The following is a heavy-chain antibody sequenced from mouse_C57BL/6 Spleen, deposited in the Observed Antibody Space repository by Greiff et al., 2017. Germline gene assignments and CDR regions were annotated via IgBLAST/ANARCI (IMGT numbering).Heavy chain of an antibody. CDR2: ISSGSSTI. J-gene: IGHJ2*01. CDR3: AASYYGSRVLYYFDY. D-gene: IGHD1-1*01. V-gene: IGHV5-17*01. Sequence: DVMLVESGGGLVKPGGSLKLSCAASGFTFSDYGMHWVRQAPEKGLEWVAYISSGSSTIYYADTVKGRFTISRDNAKNTLFLQMTSRRSEDTAMYYCAASYYGSRVLYYFDYWGQGTTLTVSS. CDR1: GFTFSDYG.